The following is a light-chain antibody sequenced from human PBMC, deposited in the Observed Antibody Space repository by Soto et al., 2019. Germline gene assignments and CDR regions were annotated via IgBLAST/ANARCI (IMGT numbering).Light chain of an antibody. V-gene: IGKV3D-15*01. CDR3: QQYNNWPPWT. CDR1: QSVSSD. J-gene: IGKJ1*01. CDR2: GAS. Sequence: EIVMTQSPATLSVSPGERATLSCRASQSVSSDFAWYQQKPGQAPRLLIYGASTRATGIPARFSGSGSGTEFTLTLSILQSEDFAVYYCQQYNNWPPWTCGQGTKGEIK.